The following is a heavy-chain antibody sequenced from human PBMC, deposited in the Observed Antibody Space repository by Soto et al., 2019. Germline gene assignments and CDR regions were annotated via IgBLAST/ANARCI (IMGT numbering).Heavy chain of an antibody. CDR3: ARGYCSSTSCYDYFDY. V-gene: IGHV3-33*01. CDR2: IWYDGSNK. Sequence: QVQLVESGGGVVQPGRSLRLSCAASGFTFSSYGMHWVRQAPGKGLEWVAVIWYDGSNKYYADSVKGRFTISRDNSKNTLYRQMNSLRAEDTAVYYCARGYCSSTSCYDYFDYWGQGTLVTVSS. J-gene: IGHJ4*02. CDR1: GFTFSSYG. D-gene: IGHD2-2*01.